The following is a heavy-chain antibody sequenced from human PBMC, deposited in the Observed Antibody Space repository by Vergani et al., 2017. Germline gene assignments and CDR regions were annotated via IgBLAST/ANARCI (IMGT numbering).Heavy chain of an antibody. CDR2: ISSGSSSI. J-gene: IGHJ4*02. V-gene: IGHV3-48*01. CDR3: ARDHYDILTGYYRPDY. Sequence: EVQLLESGGGLVQPGGSLRLSCEASGFSFPGYAMSWVRQAPGKGLEWVSYISSGSSSIYYADSVKGRFTIARDNAKNSVHLQMNSLRAEDTAVYYCARDHYDILTGYYRPDYWGQGTLVTVSS. CDR1: GFSFPGYA. D-gene: IGHD3-9*01.